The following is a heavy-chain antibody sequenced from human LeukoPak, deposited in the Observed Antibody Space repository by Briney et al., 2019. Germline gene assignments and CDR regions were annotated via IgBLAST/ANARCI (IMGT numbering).Heavy chain of an antibody. D-gene: IGHD2-15*01. V-gene: IGHV4-39*07. Sequence: PSETLSLTCTVSGGSISSSSYYWGWIRQPPGKGLEWIGSIYYSGSTYYNPSLKSRVTISVDTSKNQFSLKLSSVTAADTAVYYCARLSQYCSGGSCYYRWFDPWGQGTLVTVSS. CDR1: GGSISSSSYY. J-gene: IGHJ5*02. CDR2: IYYSGST. CDR3: ARLSQYCSGGSCYYRWFDP.